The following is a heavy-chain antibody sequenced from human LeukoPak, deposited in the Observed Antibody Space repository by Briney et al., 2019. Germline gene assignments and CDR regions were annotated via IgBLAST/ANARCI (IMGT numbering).Heavy chain of an antibody. J-gene: IGHJ4*02. CDR3: ARVRGYYGSGSSI. CDR2: INPNSGHR. V-gene: IGHV1-8*03. D-gene: IGHD3-10*01. Sequence: GASVKVSCKTSGYTFTSLDINWVRQATGQGLEWMGWINPNSGHRGYAQQFQGRVTITRDTSIRTAYMELTNLRSEDTAVYYCARVRGYYGSGSSIWGQGTLVTVSS. CDR1: GYTFTSLD.